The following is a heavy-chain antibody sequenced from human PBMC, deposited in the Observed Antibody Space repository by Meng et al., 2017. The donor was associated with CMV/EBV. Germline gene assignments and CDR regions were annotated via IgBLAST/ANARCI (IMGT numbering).Heavy chain of an antibody. D-gene: IGHD4-23*01. CDR3: ARDRGAVTHYYYYGMDV. CDR2: INSDGSST. V-gene: IGHV3-74*01. J-gene: IGHJ6*02. CDR1: GFTFSSYW. Sequence: GESLKISCAASGFTFSSYWMHWVRQAPGKGLVWVSRINSDGSSTSYEDSVKGRFTISRDNAKNTLYLQMNSLRAEDTAVYYCARDRGAVTHYYYYGMDVWGQGTTVTVSS.